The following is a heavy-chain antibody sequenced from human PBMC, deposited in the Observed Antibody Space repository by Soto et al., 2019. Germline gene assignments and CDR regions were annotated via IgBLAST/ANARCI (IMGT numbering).Heavy chain of an antibody. Sequence: GGSLRLSCAASGFTFSSYGMHWVRQAPGKGLEWVAVISYDGSNKYYADSVKGRFTISRDNSKNTLYLQMNSLRAEDTAEFYCSFAGGSSGYYFPKTGGPNWFDPWGQGTLVTVSS. CDR1: GFTFSSYG. CDR2: ISYDGSNK. D-gene: IGHD3-22*01. J-gene: IGHJ5*02. V-gene: IGHV3-30*03. CDR3: SFAGGSSGYYFPKTGGPNWFDP.